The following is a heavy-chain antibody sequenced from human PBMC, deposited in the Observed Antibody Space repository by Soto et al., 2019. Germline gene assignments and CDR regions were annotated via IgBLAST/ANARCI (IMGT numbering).Heavy chain of an antibody. CDR2: ISWNSDNI. V-gene: IGHV3-9*01. CDR1: GFTFDDYA. D-gene: IGHD4-4*01. CDR3: AKDLYSNYGDAFDI. Sequence: PGGSLRLSCAASGFTFDDYAMHWVRQAPGKGLEWVSGISWNSDNIVYADSVKGRFTISRDNAKNSLYLQMNSLRAEDTALYYCAKDLYSNYGDAFDIWGQGLMGTVSS. J-gene: IGHJ3*02.